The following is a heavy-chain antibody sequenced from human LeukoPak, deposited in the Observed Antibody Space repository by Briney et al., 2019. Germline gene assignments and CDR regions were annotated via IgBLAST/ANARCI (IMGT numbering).Heavy chain of an antibody. CDR1: GYTFTGYY. V-gene: IGHV1-2*02. J-gene: IGHJ5*02. CDR3: ARGGSGSYFSWLDP. CDR2: INPNSGGT. Sequence: ASVKVSFKASGYTFTGYYIHWVRQAPGQGLECMEWINPNSGGTNYAQKFQGRVTMTRDTSISTAYMELSRLRSDDTAVYYCARGGSGSYFSWLDPWGQGTLVTVSS. D-gene: IGHD3-10*01.